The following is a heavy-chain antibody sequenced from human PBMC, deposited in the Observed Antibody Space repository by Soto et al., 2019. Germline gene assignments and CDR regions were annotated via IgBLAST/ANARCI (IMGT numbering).Heavy chain of an antibody. J-gene: IGHJ1*01. CDR3: VKDESINWYSGHFRH. CDR1: GFTFDDYA. CDR2: INWNSGSI. Sequence: EVQLVESGGGLVQPGRSLRLSCAASGFTFDDYAMHWVRQVPGKGLEWVSGINWNSGSIGYGDSVKGRFAISRDNAKSSLHLPMNSLSADDTAFYYGVKDESINWYSGHFRHWGQGTLVNVSS. V-gene: IGHV3-9*01. D-gene: IGHD6-13*01.